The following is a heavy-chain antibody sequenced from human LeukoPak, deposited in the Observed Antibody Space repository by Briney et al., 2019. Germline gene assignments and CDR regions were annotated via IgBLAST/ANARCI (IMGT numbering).Heavy chain of an antibody. J-gene: IGHJ4*02. Sequence: GGSLRLSCAASGFTFSSYWMHWVRQAPGKGLVWVSHINSDGSSTSYADSVKGRFTISRDNAKKTLYLQMSSLRAEDTAVYYCARVRYSYGYDWWGQGTLVTVSS. V-gene: IGHV3-74*01. D-gene: IGHD5-18*01. CDR3: ARVRYSYGYDW. CDR1: GFTFSSYW. CDR2: INSDGSST.